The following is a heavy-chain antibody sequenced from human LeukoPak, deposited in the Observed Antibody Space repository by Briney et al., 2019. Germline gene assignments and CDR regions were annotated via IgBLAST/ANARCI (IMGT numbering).Heavy chain of an antibody. CDR3: ARAGTTGDFDY. V-gene: IGHV3-53*01. J-gene: IGHJ4*02. D-gene: IGHD4-11*01. CDR1: GFTVSSNY. Sequence: GGSLRLSCAASGFTVSSNYMSWVRQAPGKGLEWVSVIYSGSSTYYADSVKGRFTISRDNSKNTLYLQMNSLRAEDTAVYYCARAGTTGDFDYWGQGTLVTVSS. CDR2: IYSGSST.